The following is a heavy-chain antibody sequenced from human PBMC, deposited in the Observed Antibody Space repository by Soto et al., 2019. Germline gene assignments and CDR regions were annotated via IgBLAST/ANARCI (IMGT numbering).Heavy chain of an antibody. CDR3: ARDLKEYCSDGKCNWFDP. D-gene: IGHD2-15*01. V-gene: IGHV4-61*08. CDR1: GGSISSGDYY. CDR2: ISYSGST. J-gene: IGHJ5*02. Sequence: SETLSLTCTVSGGSISSGDYYWSWIRQPPGKGLEWIGYISYSGSTNYNPSLKSRVTISFDASKNEISLQVRSATAADAAVYYCARDLKEYCSDGKCNWFDPWGQGTLVTVSS.